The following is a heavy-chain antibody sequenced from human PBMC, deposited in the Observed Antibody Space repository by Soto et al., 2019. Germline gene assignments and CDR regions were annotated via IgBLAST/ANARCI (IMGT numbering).Heavy chain of an antibody. CDR2: IYYSGST. J-gene: IGHJ4*02. V-gene: IGHV4-39*07. D-gene: IGHD5-18*01. CDR3: ARTMVTEDPYYFDY. Sequence: PSETLSLTCTVSGGSISSSSYYWGWIRQPPGKGLEWIGSIYYSGSTYYNPSLKSRVTISVDTSKNQFSLKLSSVTAADTAVYYCARTMVTEDPYYFDYWGQGTLVTVSS. CDR1: GGSISSSSYY.